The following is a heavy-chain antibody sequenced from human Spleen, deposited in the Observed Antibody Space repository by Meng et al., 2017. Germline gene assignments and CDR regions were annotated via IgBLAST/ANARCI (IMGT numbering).Heavy chain of an antibody. J-gene: IGHJ4*02. D-gene: IGHD4-11*01. Sequence: QVQLQQSGPGLVKPSETLSLTCVVSGGSFSDYYWSRIRQPPGKGLEWIGEINHSGSTNYNPSLESRATISVDTSQNNLSLKLSSVTAADSAVYYCARGPTTMAHDFDYWGQGTLVTVSS. CDR2: INHSGST. V-gene: IGHV4-34*01. CDR3: ARGPTTMAHDFDY. CDR1: GGSFSDYY.